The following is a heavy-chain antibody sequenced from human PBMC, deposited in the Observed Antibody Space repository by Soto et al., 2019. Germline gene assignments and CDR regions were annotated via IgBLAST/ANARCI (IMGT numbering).Heavy chain of an antibody. CDR1: GFTFSTYA. Sequence: PGGSLRLSCAASGFTFSTYAMIWIRQVPGKGLEWVSGLYGSGRGIHYADSVKGRFTISRDNSAYSVYLQMNDLRVEDSAVYYCAKDAVALDGVWLAHDWGQGTVVTVSS. J-gene: IGHJ4*02. D-gene: IGHD5-12*01. CDR3: AKDAVALDGVWLAHD. CDR2: LYGSGRGI. V-gene: IGHV3-23*01.